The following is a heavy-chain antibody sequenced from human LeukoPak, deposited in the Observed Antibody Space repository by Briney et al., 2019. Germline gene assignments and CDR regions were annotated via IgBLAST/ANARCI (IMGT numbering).Heavy chain of an antibody. CDR3: ARQRGGGYWYFDL. Sequence: SETLSLTCTVSGGSISSSGYYWGWIRQPPGKGLEWIGTIYYSGSTYYNPSLKSRLTISVDTSKNHFSLKLSSVTAADTAVYYCARQRGGGYWYFDLWAVAPWSLSPQ. V-gene: IGHV4-39*01. CDR2: IYYSGST. CDR1: GGSISSSGYY. J-gene: IGHJ2*01.